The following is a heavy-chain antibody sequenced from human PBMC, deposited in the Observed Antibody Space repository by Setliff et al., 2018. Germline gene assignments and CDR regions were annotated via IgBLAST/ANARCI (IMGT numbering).Heavy chain of an antibody. V-gene: IGHV4-30-4*01. CDR2: ISHGVST. CDR1: GASVTSFDYY. Sequence: SETLSLTCTVSGASVTSFDYYWSWIRQPPGKGLEYIGHISHGVSTSYSPSLKSRPSISADTSKNQFSLKLTSVTAADTAVYYCARTHCTTTSCFYFHYWGRGTVVTVSS. D-gene: IGHD2-2*01. J-gene: IGHJ4*02. CDR3: ARTHCTTTSCFYFHY.